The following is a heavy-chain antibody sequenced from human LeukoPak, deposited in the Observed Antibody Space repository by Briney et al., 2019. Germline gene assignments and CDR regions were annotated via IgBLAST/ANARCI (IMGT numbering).Heavy chain of an antibody. CDR2: ISSSSSTI. D-gene: IGHD4-23*01. CDR1: GFTFSSYS. V-gene: IGHV3-48*01. CDR3: AKDRSRAVVTRGWFDP. Sequence: GGSLRLSCAASGFTFSSYSMNWVRQAPGKGLEWVSYISSSSSTIYYADSVKGRFTISRDNSKNTLYLQMNSLRAEDTAVYYCAKDRSRAVVTRGWFDPWGQGTLVTVSS. J-gene: IGHJ5*02.